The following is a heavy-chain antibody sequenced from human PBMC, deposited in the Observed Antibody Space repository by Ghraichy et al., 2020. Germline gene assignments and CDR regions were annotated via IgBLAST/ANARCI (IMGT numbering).Heavy chain of an antibody. CDR1: GGSISSYY. Sequence: SETLSLTCTVSGGSISSYYWSWIRQPAGKGLKWIGRIYTSGSTNYNPSLKSRVTMSVDTSKNQFSLKLSSVTAADTAVYYCARELWFGELSWFDPWGQGTLVTVSS. CDR3: ARELWFGELSWFDP. V-gene: IGHV4-4*07. J-gene: IGHJ5*02. CDR2: IYTSGST. D-gene: IGHD3-10*01.